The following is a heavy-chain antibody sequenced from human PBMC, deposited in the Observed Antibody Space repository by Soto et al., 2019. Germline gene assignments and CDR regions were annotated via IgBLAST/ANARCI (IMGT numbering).Heavy chain of an antibody. Sequence: SVKVSCKASGGTFSSYAISWVRQAPGQGLEWMGGIIPIFGTANYAQKFQGRVTITADESTSTAYMELSSLRSEDTAVYYCARGRGSPGITMIVVAPGTHYYYYYGMDVWGQGTTVTVSS. V-gene: IGHV1-69*13. D-gene: IGHD3-22*01. J-gene: IGHJ6*02. CDR1: GGTFSSYA. CDR2: IIPIFGTA. CDR3: ARGRGSPGITMIVVAPGTHYYYYYGMDV.